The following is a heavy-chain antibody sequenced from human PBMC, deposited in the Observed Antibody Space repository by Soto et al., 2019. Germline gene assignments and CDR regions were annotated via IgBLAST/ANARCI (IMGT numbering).Heavy chain of an antibody. V-gene: IGHV1-2*02. CDR3: ARNHRQQWLRPKGGGAINWFDP. CDR1: GYTFTSYY. CDR2: INPNSGGT. Sequence: QVQLVQSGAEVKKPGASVKVSCKASGYTFTSYYMHWVRQAPGQGLEWMGWINPNSGGTNYAQKFQGRVTMTRDTSISAADRELSRLRSDDTAVYYCARNHRQQWLRPKGGGAINWFDPWGQGTLVTVSS. D-gene: IGHD6-19*01. J-gene: IGHJ5*02.